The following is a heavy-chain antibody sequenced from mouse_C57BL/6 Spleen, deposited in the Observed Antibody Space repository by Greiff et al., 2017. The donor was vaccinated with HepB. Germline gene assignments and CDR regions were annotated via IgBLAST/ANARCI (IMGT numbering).Heavy chain of an antibody. V-gene: IGHV2-2*01. J-gene: IGHJ4*01. CDR2: IWSGGST. CDR1: GFSLTSYG. Sequence: QVQLKQSGPGLVQPSQSLSITCTVSGFSLTSYGVHWVRQSPGKGLEWLGVIWSGGSTDYNAAFISRLSISKDNSKSQVFFKMNSLQADDTAIYYCARRGVVARAMDYWGQGTSVTVSS. CDR3: ARRGVVARAMDY. D-gene: IGHD1-1*01.